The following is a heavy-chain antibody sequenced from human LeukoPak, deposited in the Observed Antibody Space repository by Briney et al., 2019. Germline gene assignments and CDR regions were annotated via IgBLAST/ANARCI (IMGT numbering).Heavy chain of an antibody. J-gene: IGHJ4*02. CDR1: GSTFTNYG. V-gene: IGHV1-18*01. Sequence: ASVKVSCKASGSTFTNYGINWVRQALGQGLEWMGWISADNGNTNYAQKVQGRVTMTTETSTSTAYMELRSLRSDDTAVYYCARTPHRSLEWLYWGFFEYWGQGTLVTVSS. CDR3: ARTPHRSLEWLYWGFFEY. D-gene: IGHD3-3*01. CDR2: ISADNGNT.